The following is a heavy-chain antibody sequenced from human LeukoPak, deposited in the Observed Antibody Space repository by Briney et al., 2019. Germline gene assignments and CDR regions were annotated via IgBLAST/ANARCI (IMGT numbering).Heavy chain of an antibody. CDR2: IYYSGST. V-gene: IGHV4-59*08. J-gene: IGHJ3*02. D-gene: IGHD5-18*01. CDR1: GGSIGTYS. Sequence: SETLSLTCTVSGGSIGTYSWNWIRQPPGKGLEWIGYIYYSGSTNYNPSLKSRVTISVDTSKNQFSLKLSSVTAADTAVYYCARQEGYYDAFDIWGQGTMVTVSS. CDR3: ARQEGYYDAFDI.